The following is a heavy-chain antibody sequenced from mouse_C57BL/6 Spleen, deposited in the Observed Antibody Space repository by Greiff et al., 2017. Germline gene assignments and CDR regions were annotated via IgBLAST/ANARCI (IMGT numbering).Heavy chain of an antibody. CDR3: ARTSSGYNYYAMDY. J-gene: IGHJ4*01. CDR2: INPNYGTT. CDR1: GYSFTDYN. Sequence: VQLKESGPELVKPGASVKISCKASGYSFTDYNMNWVKQSNGKSLEWIGVINPNYGTTSYNQKFKGKATLTVDQSSSTAYMQLNSLTSEDSAVYYCARTSSGYNYYAMDYWGQGTSVTVSS. V-gene: IGHV1-39*01. D-gene: IGHD3-2*02.